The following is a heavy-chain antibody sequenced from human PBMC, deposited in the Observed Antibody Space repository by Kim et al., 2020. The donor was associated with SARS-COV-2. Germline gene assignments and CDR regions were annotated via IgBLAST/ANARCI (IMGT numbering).Heavy chain of an antibody. D-gene: IGHD6-13*01. J-gene: IGHJ6*02. V-gene: IGHV3-30-3*01. CDR1: GFTFSSYA. Sequence: GGSLRLSCAASGFTFSSYAMHWVRQAPGKGLEWVAVISYDGSNKYYADSVKGRFTISRDNSKNTLYLQMNSLRAEDTAVYYCATLHHRIAAAGVHYGMDVWGQGTTVTVSS. CDR3: ATLHHRIAAAGVHYGMDV. CDR2: ISYDGSNK.